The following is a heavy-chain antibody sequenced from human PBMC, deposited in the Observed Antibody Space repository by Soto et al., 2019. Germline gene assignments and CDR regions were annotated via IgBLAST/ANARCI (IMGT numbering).Heavy chain of an antibody. D-gene: IGHD2-8*01. J-gene: IGHJ4*02. CDR3: ARAPVGDCTNGVCYTDFDY. V-gene: IGHV1-69*01. CDR2: IIPSFCTA. Sequence: QVQLVQSGAEVKKPGSSVKVSCKASGGTFSSYAISWVRQAPGQGLEWMGGIIPSFCTANYAQKFQGRVTITADESTSTAYMELSSLRSEDTAVYYCARAPVGDCTNGVCYTDFDYWGQGTLVTVSS. CDR1: GGTFSSYA.